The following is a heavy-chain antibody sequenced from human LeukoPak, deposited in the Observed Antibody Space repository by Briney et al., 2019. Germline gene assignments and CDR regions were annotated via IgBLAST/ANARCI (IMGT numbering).Heavy chain of an antibody. CDR1: GGSFSGYY. D-gene: IGHD6-19*01. Sequence: PSETLSLTCAVYGGSFSGYYWSWIRQPPGKGLEGIGEINHSGSTNYNPSLKSRVTISVDTSKNQFSLKLSSVTAADTAVYYCARRKAVAGYTFDYWGQGTLDTVSS. V-gene: IGHV4-34*01. CDR3: ARRKAVAGYTFDY. J-gene: IGHJ4*02. CDR2: INHSGST.